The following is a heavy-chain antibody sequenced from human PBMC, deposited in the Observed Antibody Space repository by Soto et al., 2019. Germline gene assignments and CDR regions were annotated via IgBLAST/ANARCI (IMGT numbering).Heavy chain of an antibody. CDR2: IWYDGSNK. CDR3: XXXXXXXXXXXXPFAY. J-gene: IGHJ4*02. CDR1: GFTFSSYG. V-gene: IGHV3-33*01. Sequence: QVQLVESGGSVVQPGRSLRLSCAASGFTFSSYGIHWVXXXXXXXXXXXAVIWYDGSNKYYADSVKGRFTISRDNSKXXXXXXXXXXXXXXXXXXXXXXXXXXXXXXXXPFAYWGQGTLVTVSS.